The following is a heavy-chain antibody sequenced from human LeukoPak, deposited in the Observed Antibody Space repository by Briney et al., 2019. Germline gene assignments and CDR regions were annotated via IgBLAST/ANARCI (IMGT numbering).Heavy chain of an antibody. Sequence: GESLKISCKGSGYIFTNSWIGWVRQMPGKGLEWMGIIYPGDSDTRYSPSFQGQVTISADKSISTAYLQWSSLKASDTAMYYCARRGLLDAFDIWGQGTMVTVSS. V-gene: IGHV5-51*01. D-gene: IGHD1-26*01. CDR3: ARRGLLDAFDI. J-gene: IGHJ3*02. CDR2: IYPGDSDT. CDR1: GYIFTNSW.